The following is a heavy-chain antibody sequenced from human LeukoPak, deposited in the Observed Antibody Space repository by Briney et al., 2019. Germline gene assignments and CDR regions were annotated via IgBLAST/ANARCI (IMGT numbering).Heavy chain of an antibody. Sequence: PGGSLRLSCAASGFTFNNYCMNWVRQAPGKGLEWVSSMRTTSRYIYYAEPVKGRFTISRDNAKNSLYLQMNSLRDEDTAVYYFARYSSSGAEGFDMWGHGTMVIVSS. CDR3: ARYSSSGAEGFDM. D-gene: IGHD6-25*01. CDR2: MRTTSRYI. CDR1: GFTFNNYC. J-gene: IGHJ3*02. V-gene: IGHV3-21*01.